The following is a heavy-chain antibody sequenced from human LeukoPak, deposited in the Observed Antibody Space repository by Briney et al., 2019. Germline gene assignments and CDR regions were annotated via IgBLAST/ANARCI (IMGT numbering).Heavy chain of an antibody. Sequence: SETLSLTCTVSGGSISSSSYYWGWIRQPPGKGLEWIGRIYHSGSTYYNPSLKSRVTISVDTSKNQYSLKLSSVTAADTAVYYCARDSDPYSSAWERPNWFDPWGQGTLVIVSS. CDR1: GGSISSSSYY. CDR2: IYHSGST. CDR3: ARDSDPYSSAWERPNWFDP. J-gene: IGHJ5*02. V-gene: IGHV4-39*07. D-gene: IGHD6-19*01.